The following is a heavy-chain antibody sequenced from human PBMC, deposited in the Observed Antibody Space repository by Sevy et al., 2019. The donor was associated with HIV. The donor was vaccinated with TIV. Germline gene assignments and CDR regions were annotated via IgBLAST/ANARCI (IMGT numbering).Heavy chain of an antibody. D-gene: IGHD2-21*02. J-gene: IGHJ3*02. V-gene: IGHV3-9*01. CDR2: ISWNSGSI. Sequence: GGSLRLSCAASGFTFDDFAMHWVRQAPGKGLEWVSGISWNSGSIGYADSVKGRFTISRDNAKNSLYLQMNSLRSEDTALYYCAKANPGEWELVTVFDIWGQGTMVTVSS. CDR3: AKANPGEWELVTVFDI. CDR1: GFTFDDFA.